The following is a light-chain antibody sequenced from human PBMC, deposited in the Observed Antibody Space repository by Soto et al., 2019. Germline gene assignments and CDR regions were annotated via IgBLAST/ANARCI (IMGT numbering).Light chain of an antibody. CDR1: SFNIGFNY. Sequence: QSVLTQPPSASGTPGQTVTISCSGSSFNIGFNYVYWYQQLPGMAPKLLIHSNDERPSGVPDRFSGSKSGTSASLAISGLRSEDEAEYYCAVLDDSVSGGVFGLGTKVTVL. V-gene: IGLV1-47*02. CDR3: AVLDDSVSGGV. CDR2: SND. J-gene: IGLJ1*01.